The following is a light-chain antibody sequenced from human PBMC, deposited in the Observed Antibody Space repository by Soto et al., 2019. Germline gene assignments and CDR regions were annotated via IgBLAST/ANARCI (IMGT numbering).Light chain of an antibody. CDR3: QHYNSYSNT. Sequence: DIQMTQSPSTLSASVGDRVTLTCRASQSLGRRLAWYQQKPGKAPNLLIYDASSLESGVPSRFSGTGSGTEFTLTISSLQPDDFATYYYQHYNSYSNTFGPGTKVEIK. CDR2: DAS. J-gene: IGKJ1*01. V-gene: IGKV1-5*01. CDR1: QSLGRR.